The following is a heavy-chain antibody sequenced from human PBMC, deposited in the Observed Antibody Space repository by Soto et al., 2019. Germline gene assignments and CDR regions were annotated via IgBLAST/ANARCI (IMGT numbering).Heavy chain of an antibody. CDR3: AKGSSSWPHYLDY. V-gene: IGHV3-23*01. J-gene: IGHJ4*02. CDR1: GFTLRSYA. CDR2: ISGSGGST. D-gene: IGHD6-13*01. Sequence: EVQVLESGGGLVQPGGSLRLSCAASGFTLRSYAMSWVRQAPGKGLEWVSAISGSGGSTYYADSVKGRFTISRNNSKNTLYLEMNSLRDGDTAEYYGAKGSSSWPHYLDYWGQGTLVTVSS.